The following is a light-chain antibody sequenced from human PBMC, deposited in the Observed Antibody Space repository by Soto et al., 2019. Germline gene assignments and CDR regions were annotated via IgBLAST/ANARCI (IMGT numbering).Light chain of an antibody. CDR1: QSISNN. Sequence: EIVMTQSPATLSVSPGERATLSCRASQSISNNLAWYHQRPGQAPRLLIYGASTRATGIPARFSGSGSGTEFTLIISSLQYEDFAVYYCQQYNNWWTFGQGTWVEIK. CDR3: QQYNNWWT. V-gene: IGKV3-15*01. CDR2: GAS. J-gene: IGKJ1*01.